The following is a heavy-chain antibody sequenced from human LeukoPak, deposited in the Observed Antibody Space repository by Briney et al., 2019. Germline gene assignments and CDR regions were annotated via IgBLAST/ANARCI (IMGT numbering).Heavy chain of an antibody. V-gene: IGHV3-30*18. J-gene: IGHJ6*02. D-gene: IGHD6-13*01. CDR1: GFTFSSYG. CDR2: ISYDGSNK. Sequence: GGSLRLSCAASGFTFSSYGMHWVRQAPGKGLEWVGVISYDGSNKYYADSVKGRFTISRDNSKNTLYLQMNSLRAEDTAVYYCAKSKGIAAAGTNGMDVWGQGTTVTVSS. CDR3: AKSKGIAAAGTNGMDV.